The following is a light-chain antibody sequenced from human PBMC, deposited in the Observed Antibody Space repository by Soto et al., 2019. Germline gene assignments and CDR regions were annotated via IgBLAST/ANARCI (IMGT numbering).Light chain of an antibody. V-gene: IGLV2-11*01. CDR1: SSDVGGYNY. J-gene: IGLJ1*01. CDR2: DVS. Sequence: QSALTQPRSVSGSPGQSVTISCTGTSSDVGGYNYVSWYQQHPGKAPKLMIYDVSKRPSGVPDRFSGSKSGNTASLIISGLQAEDEADYYCCSYAGSYTFDVFGTGTKVTVL. CDR3: CSYAGSYTFDV.